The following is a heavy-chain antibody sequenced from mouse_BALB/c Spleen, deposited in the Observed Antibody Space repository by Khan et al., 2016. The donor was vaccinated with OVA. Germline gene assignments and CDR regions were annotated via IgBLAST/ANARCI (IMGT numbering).Heavy chain of an antibody. D-gene: IGHD1-1*01. J-gene: IGHJ3*01. CDR2: ISSGRSPI. CDR1: GFTFSNFG. Sequence: EVELVESGGGLVQPGGSRKLSCAASGFTFSNFGMHWFRQAPEKGLEWVAYISSGRSPIYYADTVKGRFTISRDNPKNTLLLQMTSRRSEETAMYYCTRDYYGSSYVAYWGQGTLVTVSA. CDR3: TRDYYGSSYVAY. V-gene: IGHV5-17*02.